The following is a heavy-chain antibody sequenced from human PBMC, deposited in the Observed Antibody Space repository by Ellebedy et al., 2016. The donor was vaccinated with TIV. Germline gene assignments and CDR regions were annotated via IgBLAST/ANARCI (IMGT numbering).Heavy chain of an antibody. CDR3: ATDGIRFLEWVYKYGLDV. CDR1: GGTFNNSA. V-gene: IGHV1-69*04. CDR2: IIPILGIA. J-gene: IGHJ6*02. Sequence: AASVKVSCKASGGTFNNSAISWVRQAPGQGLEWMGRIIPILGIANYAQDFQGRLTITADRSTSTVFMELRSLPSEDTAVYYCATDGIRFLEWVYKYGLDVWGQGTTVTVSS. D-gene: IGHD3-3*01.